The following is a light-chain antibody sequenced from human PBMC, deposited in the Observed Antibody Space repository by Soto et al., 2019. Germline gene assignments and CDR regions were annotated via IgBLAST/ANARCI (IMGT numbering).Light chain of an antibody. V-gene: IGKV3-15*01. CDR2: GAS. CDR3: QQYNNWPRT. CDR1: QTIKRSS. J-gene: IGKJ5*01. Sequence: EIVMTQSPATLSVSPGEGATLSCRASQTIKRSSLAWYQQKPGQPPRLLIFGASTRVAGIPARFSGSGSGTEFTLTISSLQSEDFAVYYCQQYNNWPRTFGQGTRLEI.